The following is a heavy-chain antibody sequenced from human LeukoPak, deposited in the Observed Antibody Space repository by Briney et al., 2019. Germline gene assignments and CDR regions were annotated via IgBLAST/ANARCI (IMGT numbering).Heavy chain of an antibody. Sequence: PSETLSLTCTVSGGSISSNNDYWGWIRQPPGKGLEWIGYIYYSGSTYYNPSLKSRVTISVDTSKNQFSLKLSSVTAADTAVYYCAAYPLAAAGTAPFDYWGQGTLVTVSS. J-gene: IGHJ4*02. CDR3: AAYPLAAAGTAPFDY. V-gene: IGHV4-30-4*08. CDR1: GGSISSNNDY. D-gene: IGHD6-13*01. CDR2: IYYSGST.